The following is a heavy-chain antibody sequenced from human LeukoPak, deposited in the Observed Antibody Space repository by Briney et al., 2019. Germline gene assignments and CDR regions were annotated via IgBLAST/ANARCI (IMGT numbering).Heavy chain of an antibody. J-gene: IGHJ4*02. CDR2: IWYEVQTK. D-gene: IGHD6-19*01. Sequence: GRSLRPSCEASGFIFSNYGMHCVRQAPDEGQQWLALIWYEVQTKFYADCVKGRFTISRDNSGNTLFLHMTNLRVEDTAVYYCAREWGRIAVAGGPGYWGQGALVTVSS. CDR1: GFIFSNYG. CDR3: AREWGRIAVAGGPGY. V-gene: IGHV3-33*01.